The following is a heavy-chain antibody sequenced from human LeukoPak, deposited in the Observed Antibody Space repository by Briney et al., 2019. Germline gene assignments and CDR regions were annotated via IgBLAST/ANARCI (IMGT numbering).Heavy chain of an antibody. V-gene: IGHV4-59*01. J-gene: IGHJ3*02. CDR3: ARSAPFVAPFLDI. Sequence: SETLSLTCTVSGGSISSYYWSWIRQPPGKGLEWIGYIYYSGSTNYNPSLKSRVTISVDTSKIQFSLKLSSVTAADTAVYYCARSAPFVAPFLDIWGQGTMVTVSS. CDR2: IYYSGST. D-gene: IGHD2-21*01. CDR1: GGSISSYY.